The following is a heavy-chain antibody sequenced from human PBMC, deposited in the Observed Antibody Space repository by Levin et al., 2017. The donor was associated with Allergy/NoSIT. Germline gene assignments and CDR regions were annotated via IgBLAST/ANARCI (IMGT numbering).Heavy chain of an antibody. D-gene: IGHD3-9*01. CDR3: TTYYDIYDAFDI. Sequence: SCAASGFTFSNAWMSWVRQAPGKGLEWVGRIKSKTDGGTTDYAAPVKGRFTISRDDSKNTLYLQMNGLKTEDTAVYYCTTYYDIYDAFDIWGQGTMVTVSS. V-gene: IGHV3-15*01. J-gene: IGHJ3*02. CDR1: GFTFSNAW. CDR2: IKSKTDGGTT.